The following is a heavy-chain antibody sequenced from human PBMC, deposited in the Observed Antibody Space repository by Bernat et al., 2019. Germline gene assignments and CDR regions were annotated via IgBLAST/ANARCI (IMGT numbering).Heavy chain of an antibody. CDR2: IDWDDDK. V-gene: IGHV2-70*15. CDR3: ARTRFGSSTSSDFPFDY. J-gene: IGHJ4*02. D-gene: IGHD2-2*01. Sequence: QVTLRESGPALVKPTQTLTLTCTFSGFSLSTSGMCVSWIRQPPGKALEWLARIDWDDDKYYSTSLKTRLTISKDSSKNQVVLTMTNMDPVDTATYYCARTRFGSSTSSDFPFDYWGQGTLVTVSS. CDR1: GFSLSTSGMC.